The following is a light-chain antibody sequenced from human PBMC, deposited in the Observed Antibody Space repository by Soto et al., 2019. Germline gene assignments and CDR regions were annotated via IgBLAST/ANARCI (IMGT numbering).Light chain of an antibody. V-gene: IGLV2-8*01. J-gene: IGLJ3*02. CDR1: SSDVGGYNY. CDR2: EVS. Sequence: SVLTQPPSASGSPGQSVTISCTGTSSDVGGYNYVSWYQQHPGKAPKLMIYEVSKRPSGVPDRFSGSKSGNTASLTVSGLQAEDEADYYCSSYAGRNNLGVFGGGTQLTVL. CDR3: SSYAGRNNLGV.